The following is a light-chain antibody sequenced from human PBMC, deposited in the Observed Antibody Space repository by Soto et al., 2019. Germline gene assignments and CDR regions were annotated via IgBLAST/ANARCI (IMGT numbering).Light chain of an antibody. Sequence: EVVLTQSPLSQSVTLGQPASISCKCSQSLLYSNGHTYLTWFQQRPGQPPRRLISEVAYLDSGVPDRFSGSGSGTDFTLRIIRVEVEDVGVYYCMQGTRWPLTFGGGTKVEIK. CDR2: EVA. J-gene: IGKJ4*01. CDR1: QSLLYSNGHTY. V-gene: IGKV2-30*01. CDR3: MQGTRWPLT.